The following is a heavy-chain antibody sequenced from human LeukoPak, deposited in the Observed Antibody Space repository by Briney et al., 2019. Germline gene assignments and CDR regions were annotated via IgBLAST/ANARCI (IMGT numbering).Heavy chain of an antibody. J-gene: IGHJ4*02. Sequence: GGSLRLSCAASGFTFSSYAMTWVRQTPGMGLEWVSAISGGGDSTYYADSVKGRFTISRDNSKNTLYLQMNSLRAEDTAVYYCARDEVEMATIFDYWGQGTLVTVSS. CDR1: GFTFSSYA. D-gene: IGHD5-24*01. CDR2: ISGGGDST. CDR3: ARDEVEMATIFDY. V-gene: IGHV3-23*01.